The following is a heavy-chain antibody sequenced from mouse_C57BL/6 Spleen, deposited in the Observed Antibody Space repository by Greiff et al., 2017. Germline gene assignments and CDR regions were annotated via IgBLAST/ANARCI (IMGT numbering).Heavy chain of an antibody. CDR3: AHYCGSSYDYFDY. V-gene: IGHV1-81*01. D-gene: IGHD1-1*01. Sequence: QVQLQQSGAELARPGASVKLSCKASGYTFTSYGISWVKQRTGQGLEWIGEIYPRSGNTYYNEKFKGKATLTADKSSSTAYMELRSLTSEDSAVYFCAHYCGSSYDYFDYWGHGATLTVSS. CDR2: IYPRSGNT. CDR1: GYTFTSYG. J-gene: IGHJ2*01.